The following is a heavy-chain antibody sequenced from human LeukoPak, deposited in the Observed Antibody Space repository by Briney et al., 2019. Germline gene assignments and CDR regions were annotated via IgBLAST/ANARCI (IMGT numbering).Heavy chain of an antibody. CDR1: GYTFANYG. Sequence: ASVKVACKASGYTFANYGISWVRQAPGQGLEWMGWISAYNGNTNYAQKLQGRVTMTTDTSTSTAYMELRSLRSDDTAVYCCARVNDYDGPGFFDYWGQGTLVTVSS. V-gene: IGHV1-18*01. CDR3: ARVNDYDGPGFFDY. J-gene: IGHJ4*02. CDR2: ISAYNGNT. D-gene: IGHD4-17*01.